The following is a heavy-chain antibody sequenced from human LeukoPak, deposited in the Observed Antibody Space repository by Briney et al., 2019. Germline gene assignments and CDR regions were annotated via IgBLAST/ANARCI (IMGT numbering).Heavy chain of an antibody. CDR3: ARCPFKVVTAIPLFDY. CDR1: GGTFSSYA. CDR2: IIPIFGTA. J-gene: IGHJ4*02. D-gene: IGHD2-21*02. V-gene: IGHV1-69*13. Sequence: SVRVSCKASGGTFSSYAISWVRQAPGQGLEWMGGIIPIFGTANYAQKFQGRVTITADESTSTAYMELSSLRPEDTAVYYCARCPFKVVTAIPLFDYWGQGTLVTVSS.